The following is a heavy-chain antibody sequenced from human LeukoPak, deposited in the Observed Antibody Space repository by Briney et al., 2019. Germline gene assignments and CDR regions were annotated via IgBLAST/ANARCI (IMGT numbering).Heavy chain of an antibody. D-gene: IGHD5-24*01. V-gene: IGHV3-74*01. CDR2: INTNGDGA. J-gene: IGHJ4*01. CDR1: GFKFSSYW. CDR3: VRDNAYTFDY. Sequence: GGSLRLSCAVSGFKFSSYWMNWVRQVPGQGLIWVARINTNGDGANYADSVKGRFTISRDNAKSTLSLQMNSLRAEDTAIYYCVRDNAYTFDYWGQGTLVTVSS.